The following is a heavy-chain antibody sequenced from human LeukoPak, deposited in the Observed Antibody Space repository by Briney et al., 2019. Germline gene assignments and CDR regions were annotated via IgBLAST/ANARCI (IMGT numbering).Heavy chain of an antibody. D-gene: IGHD1-1*01. CDR1: GFSFDDYS. CDR3: ARAPITTGTEYYFDF. V-gene: IGHV3-9*03. J-gene: IGHJ4*02. Sequence: PGRSLRLSCAASGFSFDDYSMHWVRQAPGKGLEWVSGVNWNSNYVGYADSVKGRFTTSRDNAKNSLYLQMNSLRADDMALYYCARAPITTGTEYYFDFWGQGTLVTVSS. CDR2: VNWNSNYV.